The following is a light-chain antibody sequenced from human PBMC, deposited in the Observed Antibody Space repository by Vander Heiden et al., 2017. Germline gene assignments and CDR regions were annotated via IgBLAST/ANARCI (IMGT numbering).Light chain of an antibody. V-gene: IGKV1-9*01. CDR3: QQVNSYPLT. CDR2: AAS. Sequence: DIQLTQSPSFLSASVGARVTTTCRARQGISSFLAWYQQKPGKAPKLLIYAASTLQSGVPSRFSGSGSGTEFTLTISSLQPEDFATYYCQQVNSYPLTFGGGTKVEI. CDR1: QGISSF. J-gene: IGKJ4*01.